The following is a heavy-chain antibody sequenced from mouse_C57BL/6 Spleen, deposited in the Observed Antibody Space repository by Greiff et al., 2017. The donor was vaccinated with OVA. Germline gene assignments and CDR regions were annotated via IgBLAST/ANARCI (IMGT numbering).Heavy chain of an antibody. CDR3: ARHNYGSSRYFDV. D-gene: IGHD1-1*01. Sequence: QVQLQQPGAELVKPGASVKLSCKASGYTFTSYWMQWVKQRPGQGLEWIGEIDPSDSYTNYNQKFKGKATLTVDTSSSTAYMQLSSLTSEDSAVXDCARHNYGSSRYFDVWGTGTTVTVSS. J-gene: IGHJ1*03. CDR2: IDPSDSYT. CDR1: GYTFTSYW. V-gene: IGHV1-50*01.